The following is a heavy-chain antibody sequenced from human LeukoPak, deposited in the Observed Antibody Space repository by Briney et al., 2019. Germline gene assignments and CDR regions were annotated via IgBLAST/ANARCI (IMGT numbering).Heavy chain of an antibody. CDR2: TSSSSNYI. V-gene: IGHV3-21*01. CDR1: GFTFSSYS. J-gene: IGHJ4*02. D-gene: IGHD2/OR15-2a*01. CDR3: ARVPVLLTMGGDY. Sequence: GGSLRLSCAASGFTFSSYSMNWVRQAPGKGLEWVSATSSSSNYIYYADSVKGRFTISRDNAKNSLFLQMNSLRAEDTAVYYCARVPVLLTMGGDYWGQGTLVTVSS.